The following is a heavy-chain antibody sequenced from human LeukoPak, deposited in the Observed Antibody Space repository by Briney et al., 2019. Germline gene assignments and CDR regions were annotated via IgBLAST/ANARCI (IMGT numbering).Heavy chain of an antibody. CDR1: GFTFICYW. CDR3: ARDVPVNTALDY. Sequence: PGGSLRLSCAASGFTFICYWMRWVRQAPGKGLVWVSRINENGSSTDYADSVKGRFTISRDNAKHTLYLQMNSLRAEDTAEYYCARDVPVNTALDYGEQGNLVTVSS. V-gene: IGHV3-74*01. J-gene: IGHJ4*02. D-gene: IGHD5-18*01. CDR2: INENGSST.